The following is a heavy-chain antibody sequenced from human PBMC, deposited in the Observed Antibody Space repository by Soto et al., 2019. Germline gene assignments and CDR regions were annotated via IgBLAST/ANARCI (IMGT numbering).Heavy chain of an antibody. Sequence: EVRLLESGGGLVPPGGSLRLSCAASGFTFTDYAMSWVRQAPGKGLECVSVIGGRGGHTYYADSVKGRFTISRDNSKNPACHEMNSLTAEDTALYLCAKGRSFLITSYATTSDYWGLGILVTVSS. CDR1: GFTFTDYA. D-gene: IGHD3-16*01. CDR2: IGGRGGHT. V-gene: IGHV3-23*01. J-gene: IGHJ4*02. CDR3: AKGRSFLITSYATTSDY.